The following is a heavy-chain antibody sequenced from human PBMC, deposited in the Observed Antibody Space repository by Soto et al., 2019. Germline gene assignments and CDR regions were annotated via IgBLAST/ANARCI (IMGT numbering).Heavy chain of an antibody. V-gene: IGHV4-31*03. CDR1: GGSISRDNFH. Sequence: QVQLQESGPGLVKPSQTLSLICTVSGGSISRDNFHWSWIRQHPGKGLEWIGHTYSGGLTYYRPSLACRLTLSVDRSKNQFSLTLTSVTAADTATYFCAREGEGVAAGGSLGYWGQATLVTVSS. D-gene: IGHD6-13*01. J-gene: IGHJ4*02. CDR3: AREGEGVAAGGSLGY. CDR2: TYSGGLT.